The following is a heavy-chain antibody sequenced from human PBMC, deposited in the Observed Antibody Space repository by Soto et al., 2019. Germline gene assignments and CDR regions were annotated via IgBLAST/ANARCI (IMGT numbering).Heavy chain of an antibody. CDR1: GFTFNNYG. D-gene: IGHD4-17*01. Sequence: EVQLLESGGGLVQPGGSLRLSCAASGFTFNNYGMSWVRQAPGKGLEWVSAITDSGGSTYYADSVKGRFTISRDNSKNAVDLQMNSLRAEDTAVYYCAKAATVVTLYYFDYWRQGTLVTVSS. CDR3: AKAATVVTLYYFDY. V-gene: IGHV3-23*01. CDR2: ITDSGGST. J-gene: IGHJ4*02.